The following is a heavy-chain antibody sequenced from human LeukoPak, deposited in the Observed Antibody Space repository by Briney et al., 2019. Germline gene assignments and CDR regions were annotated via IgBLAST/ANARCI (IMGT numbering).Heavy chain of an antibody. CDR3: AKRPTATTGFDP. D-gene: IGHD1-1*01. CDR2: ISGGGGST. V-gene: IGHV3-23*01. J-gene: IGHJ5*02. CDR1: GFTFSSSA. Sequence: SEGSLRLSCAASGFTFSSSAMTWVRQSPGKGLEWVSAISGGGGSTYYADSVKGRFTISKDNSKNTLYLQMNSLRAEDTAVYYCAKRPTATTGFDPWGQGTLVTVSS.